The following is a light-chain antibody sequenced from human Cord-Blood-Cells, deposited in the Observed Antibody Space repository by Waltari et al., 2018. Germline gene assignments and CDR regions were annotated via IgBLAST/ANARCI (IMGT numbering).Light chain of an antibody. J-gene: IGKJ4*01. CDR1: QSVSSY. Sequence: EIVLKQPPATLSLSPGEIATISCRASQSVSSYLACYQQKPGQAPRLLIYDASNRATGIPARFSGSGSGTDFTLTISSLEPEDFAVYCCQQRSTSLTFGGGTKVEIK. CDR2: DAS. V-gene: IGKV3-11*01. CDR3: QQRSTSLT.